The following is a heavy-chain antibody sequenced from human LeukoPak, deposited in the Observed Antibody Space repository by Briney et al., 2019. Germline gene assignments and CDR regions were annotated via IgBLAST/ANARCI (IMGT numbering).Heavy chain of an antibody. V-gene: IGHV3-7*01. Sequence: GGSLRLSCVASGSGFTFSEYWMGWVRQAPGERPEWVANIKGDGSETYYVDSVKGRFSVSRDNSNNSVYLHMNSLRGDDTALYRCAREAYCGGPSCFAVNYMDVWGKGTTVTVSS. J-gene: IGHJ6*03. CDR1: GSGFTFSEYW. CDR2: IKGDGSET. CDR3: AREAYCGGPSCFAVNYMDV. D-gene: IGHD2-21*01.